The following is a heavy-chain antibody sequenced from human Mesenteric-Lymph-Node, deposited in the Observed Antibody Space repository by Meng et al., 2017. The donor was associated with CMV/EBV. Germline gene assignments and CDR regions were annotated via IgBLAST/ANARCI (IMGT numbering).Heavy chain of an antibody. J-gene: IGHJ5*02. V-gene: IGHV3-48*03. CDR1: GFTFSSYE. CDR2: ISSSGSTI. D-gene: IGHD2-2*01. CDR3: ARGTDCSSTSCYRVRWCDP. Sequence: GGSLRLSCAASGFTFSSYEMNWVRQAPGKGLEWVSYISSSGSTIYYADSVKGRFTISRDNAKNSLYLQMNSLRAEGTAVYYCARGTDCSSTSCYRVRWCDPWGQGTLVTVSS.